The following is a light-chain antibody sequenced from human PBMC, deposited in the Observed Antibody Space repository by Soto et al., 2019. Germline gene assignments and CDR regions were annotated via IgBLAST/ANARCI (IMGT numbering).Light chain of an antibody. V-gene: IGKV3-15*01. CDR3: QQYYDWPWT. Sequence: EKVMTQSPGSLSVSPGERAALSCRASQSVGSNLAWYQRKPGQAPRLLIYGASTRATGIPSRFSGSGSGTEFTLTISSLQSEDFVVYYCQQYYDWPWTFGQGTTVEIK. J-gene: IGKJ1*01. CDR1: QSVGSN. CDR2: GAS.